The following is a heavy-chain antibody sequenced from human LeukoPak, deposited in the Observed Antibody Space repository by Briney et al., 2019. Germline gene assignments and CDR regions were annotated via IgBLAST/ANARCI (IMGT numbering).Heavy chain of an antibody. CDR1: GGSISSYY. CDR2: IYTSGST. Sequence: SETLSLTCAVSGGSISSYYWSWIRQPPGKGLEWIGYIYTSGSTNYNPSLKSRVTISVDTSKNQFSLKLSSVTAADTAVYYCASTTLLWFGDPVAFDIRGQGTMVTVSS. V-gene: IGHV4-4*09. J-gene: IGHJ3*02. CDR3: ASTTLLWFGDPVAFDI. D-gene: IGHD3-10*01.